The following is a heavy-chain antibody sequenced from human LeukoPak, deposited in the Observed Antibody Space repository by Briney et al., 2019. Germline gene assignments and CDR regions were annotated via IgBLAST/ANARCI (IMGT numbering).Heavy chain of an antibody. V-gene: IGHV1-2*02. D-gene: IGHD4-17*01. J-gene: IGHJ4*02. CDR1: GYTFTGYY. CDR2: INPNSGGT. CDR3: ARDPSYLTTVTTPDDY. Sequence: SVKVSCKASGYTFTGYYMHWVRQAPEQGLEWMGWINPNSGGTNYAQKFQGRVTMTRDTSISTAYMELSRLRSDDTAVYYCARDPSYLTTVTTPDDYWGQGTLVTVSS.